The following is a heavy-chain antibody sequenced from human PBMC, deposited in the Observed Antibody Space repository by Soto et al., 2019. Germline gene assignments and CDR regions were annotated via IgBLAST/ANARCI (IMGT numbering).Heavy chain of an antibody. J-gene: IGHJ6*02. V-gene: IGHV4-34*01. CDR3: ARDRGRYCSSTSCYRGGYYYGMDV. D-gene: IGHD2-2*02. Sequence: QVQLQQWGAGLLKPSETLSLTCAVYGGSFSGYYWSWIRQPPGKGLEWIGEINHSGRTNYNPSLKSRVTISVDTSKNQFSLKLSSVTAADTAVYYCARDRGRYCSSTSCYRGGYYYGMDVWGQGTTVTVSS. CDR2: INHSGRT. CDR1: GGSFSGYY.